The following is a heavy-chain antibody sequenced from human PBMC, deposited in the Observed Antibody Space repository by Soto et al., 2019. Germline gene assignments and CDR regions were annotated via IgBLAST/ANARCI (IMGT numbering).Heavy chain of an antibody. V-gene: IGHV4-59*01. CDR3: AKTGTTTDYYYYGMDV. CDR1: GGSISSYY. Sequence: PSVTLPLTCTVSGGSISSYYWSWIRQPPGKGLEWIGYIYYSGSTNYNPSLKSRVTISVDTSKNQFSLKLSSVTAADTAVYYCAKTGTTTDYYYYGMDVWGQGTTVTVSS. J-gene: IGHJ6*02. CDR2: IYYSGST. D-gene: IGHD1-1*01.